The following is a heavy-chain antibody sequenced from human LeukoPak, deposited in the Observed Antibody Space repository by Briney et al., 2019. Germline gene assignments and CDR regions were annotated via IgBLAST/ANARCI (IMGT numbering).Heavy chain of an antibody. CDR1: GYSFTSYW. D-gene: IGHD3-22*01. CDR3: ARPYDSSGYSYGMDV. V-gene: IGHV5-51*01. Sequence: GESLKISCKGSGYSFTSYWIGWVRQMPGKGLEWMGIIYPGDPDTRYSPSFQGQVTISADKSITTAYLQWSSLKASDTAMYYCARPYDSSGYSYGMDVWGQGTTVTVSS. J-gene: IGHJ6*02. CDR2: IYPGDPDT.